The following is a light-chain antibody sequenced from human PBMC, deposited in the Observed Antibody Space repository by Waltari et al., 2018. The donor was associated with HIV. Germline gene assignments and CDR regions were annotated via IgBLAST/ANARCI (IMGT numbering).Light chain of an antibody. CDR3: SSYTGSTTVV. V-gene: IGLV2-14*03. J-gene: IGLJ2*01. CDR2: EVS. CDR1: SSDIGGYNY. Sequence: QSALTQPASVSGSPGRSLTISCTGTSSDIGGYNYVSWYQQHPGKAPKLMIYEVSNRPSGVSSRFSGSKSGNTASLTISGLQAEDEADYYCSSYTGSTTVVFGGGTKVTVL.